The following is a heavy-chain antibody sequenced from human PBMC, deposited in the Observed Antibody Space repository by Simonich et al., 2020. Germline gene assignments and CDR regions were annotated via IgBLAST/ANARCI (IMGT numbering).Heavy chain of an antibody. CDR3: ACLGTGDAFDI. Sequence: EVQLVESGGGLVQPGGSLRLSCAASGFPFSSYWVSWVRQAPGKGLGWVANIKQEGSEKSYVDSVKGRFTISRDNAKNSLYLQMNSLRAEDTAVYYCACLGTGDAFDIWGQGTMVTVSS. V-gene: IGHV3-7*01. D-gene: IGHD3-9*01. CDR1: GFPFSSYW. CDR2: IKQEGSEK. J-gene: IGHJ3*02.